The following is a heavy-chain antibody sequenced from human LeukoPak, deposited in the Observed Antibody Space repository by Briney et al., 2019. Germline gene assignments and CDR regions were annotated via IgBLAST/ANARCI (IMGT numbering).Heavy chain of an antibody. J-gene: IGHJ6*04. V-gene: IGHV3-20*04. CDR2: INWNGGTT. D-gene: IGHD3-10*02. CDR1: GFTSDDYG. CDR3: AELGITMIGGV. Sequence: GGSLSLSCVASGFTSDDYGMSWVRQAPGKGLEWVSGINWNGGTTGYVDSVKGRFTISRDNAKNSLYLQMNSLRAEDTAVYYCAELGITMIGGVWGKGTTVTISS.